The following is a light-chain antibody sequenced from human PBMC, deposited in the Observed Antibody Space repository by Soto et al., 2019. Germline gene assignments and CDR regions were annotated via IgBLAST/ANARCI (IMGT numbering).Light chain of an antibody. CDR3: QQYHSYPVT. Sequence: AIRMTQSPSSFSASTGDRVTITCRASQGISSYLAWYQQKPGKAPKLLIYAASTMQRGVPSRFSGSGSGTDFTLTISCLQFEDFATYYYQQYHSYPVTFGGGTKVDIK. V-gene: IGKV1-8*01. CDR1: QGISSY. CDR2: AAS. J-gene: IGKJ4*01.